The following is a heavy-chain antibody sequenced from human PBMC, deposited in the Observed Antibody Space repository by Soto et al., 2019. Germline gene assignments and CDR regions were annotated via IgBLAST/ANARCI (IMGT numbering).Heavy chain of an antibody. CDR1: GYTFTIYD. CDR3: ARRSDCSSTSCYSLDWFDP. Sequence: ASLKVSCKASGYTFTIYDINWVRQATGQGLEWMGWMNPNSGNTGYAQKFQGRVTMTRNTSISTAYMELSSLRSEDTAVYYCARRSDCSSTSCYSLDWFDPWGQGTLVTVSS. J-gene: IGHJ5*02. CDR2: MNPNSGNT. D-gene: IGHD2-2*01. V-gene: IGHV1-8*01.